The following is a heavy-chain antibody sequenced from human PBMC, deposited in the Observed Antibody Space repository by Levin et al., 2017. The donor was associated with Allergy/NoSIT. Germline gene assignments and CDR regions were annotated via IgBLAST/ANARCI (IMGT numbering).Heavy chain of an antibody. CDR3: ARGDTAMVYYFDY. CDR1: GYTFTGYY. V-gene: IGHV1-2*04. Sequence: GESLKISCKASGYTFTGYYMHWVRQAPGQGLEWMGWINPNSGGTNYAQKFQGWVTMTRDTSISTAYMELSRLRSDETAVYYCARGDTAMVYYFDYWGQGTLVTVSS. J-gene: IGHJ4*02. D-gene: IGHD5-18*01. CDR2: INPNSGGT.